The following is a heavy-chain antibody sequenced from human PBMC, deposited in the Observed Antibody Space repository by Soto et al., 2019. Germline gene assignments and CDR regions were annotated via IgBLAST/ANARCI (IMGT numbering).Heavy chain of an antibody. Sequence: ASVKVSCKASGYTFTSYGISWVRQAPGQGLEWMGWISAYNGNTNYAQKLQGRVTMTTDTSTSTAYMELRSLRSDDTAVYYCAKGVYKDYYYYGMDVWGQGTTVTVSS. V-gene: IGHV1-18*04. CDR1: GYTFTSYG. D-gene: IGHD6-6*01. CDR3: AKGVYKDYYYYGMDV. J-gene: IGHJ6*02. CDR2: ISAYNGNT.